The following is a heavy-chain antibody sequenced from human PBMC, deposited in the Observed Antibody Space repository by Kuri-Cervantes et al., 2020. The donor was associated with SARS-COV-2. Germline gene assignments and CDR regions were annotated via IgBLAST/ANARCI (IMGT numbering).Heavy chain of an antibody. J-gene: IGHJ2*01. CDR3: ARQRAALWYFDL. CDR1: GGSLSTYY. Sequence: SETLSLTCTVSGGSLSTYYWSWIRQPPGKGLEWIANIFYSGGSSYNPSLKSRVTISADTSKNEFSLNLKSVTAADTAVYYCARQRAALWYFDLWGRGTLVTVSS. CDR2: IFYSGGS. V-gene: IGHV4-59*01. D-gene: IGHD2-15*01.